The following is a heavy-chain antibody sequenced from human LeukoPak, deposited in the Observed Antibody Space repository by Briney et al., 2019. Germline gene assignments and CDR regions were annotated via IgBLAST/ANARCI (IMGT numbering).Heavy chain of an antibody. J-gene: IGHJ5*02. CDR3: TRGPLDHSGP. CDR2: MNPNNGDT. Sequence: XWMGWMNPNNGDTGYAQKFQGRVIMTNDTSTTTAYIELSSLRSEDTAVYFCTRGPLDHSGPGGQGTLVTVSS. D-gene: IGHD4-23*01. V-gene: IGHV1-8*01.